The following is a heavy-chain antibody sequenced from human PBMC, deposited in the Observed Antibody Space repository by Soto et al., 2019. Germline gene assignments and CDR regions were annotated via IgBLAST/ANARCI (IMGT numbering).Heavy chain of an antibody. V-gene: IGHV1-8*01. CDR2: MNPGSGDT. Sequence: GAVHVSCLATGYIYPRNDVRWVRQATGQGLAWMGWMNPGSGDTGYAQKFQGRVTRNKDINIATAYMELSRLKSDDVDIYDCARSETFDSLNCFDPWGQGTLVTVSS. CDR3: ARSETFDSLNCFDP. J-gene: IGHJ5*02. CDR1: GYIYPRND. D-gene: IGHD3-16*01.